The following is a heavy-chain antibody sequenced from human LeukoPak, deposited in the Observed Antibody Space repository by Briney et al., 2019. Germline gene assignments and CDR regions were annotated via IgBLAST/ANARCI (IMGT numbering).Heavy chain of an antibody. CDR2: INPNSGGT. D-gene: IGHD6-19*01. V-gene: IGHV1-2*02. CDR3: ARDLAVADSDAFDI. J-gene: IGHJ3*02. Sequence: ASVKVSCKASGYTFTGYYMHWVRQAPGQGLEWMGWINPNSGGTNYAQKFQGRVTMTRDTSIRTAYMELSRPRSDDTAVYYCARDLAVADSDAFDIWGQGTMVTVSS. CDR1: GYTFTGYY.